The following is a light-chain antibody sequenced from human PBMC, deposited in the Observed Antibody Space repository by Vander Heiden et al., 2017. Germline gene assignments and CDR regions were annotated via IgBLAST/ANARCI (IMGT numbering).Light chain of an antibody. CDR1: QSIDSW. CDR3: QQSHTYWT. J-gene: IGKJ1*01. CDR2: KAS. Sequence: DIQMTQSPSPLPSSVGVRVTITCRASQSIDSWLAWYQQKPGKAPNLLIHKASALKSGVPSRFSGSGSGTEFTLTISSLQPDDFATYYSQQSHTYWTFGQGTKVE. V-gene: IGKV1-5*03.